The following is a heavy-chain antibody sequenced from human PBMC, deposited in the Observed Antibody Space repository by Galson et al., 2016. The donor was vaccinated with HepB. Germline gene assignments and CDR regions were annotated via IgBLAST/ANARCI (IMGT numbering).Heavy chain of an antibody. V-gene: IGHV3-23*01. CDR1: GFTFNRYA. Sequence: SLRLSCAASGFTFNRYAMNWVRQAPGKGLEWVSLITSAGDRTPYIDYVKGRFTISRDNSKYTVYLQMNSLRVEDTAVYYCAKDHTKNYLTGGDMGVWGQGTTVTVSS. CDR3: AKDHTKNYLTGGDMGV. D-gene: IGHD2-8*01. CDR2: ITSAGDRT. J-gene: IGHJ6*02.